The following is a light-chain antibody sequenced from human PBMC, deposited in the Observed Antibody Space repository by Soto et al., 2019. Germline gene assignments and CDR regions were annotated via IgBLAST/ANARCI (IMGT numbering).Light chain of an antibody. V-gene: IGKV1-39*01. CDR1: QDITNY. Sequence: DIQMTQSPSSLSASVGDRVTITCQASQDITNYLNWYQQKPEKAPKLLIYAASSLQSGVPSRFSGSGSGTDFTLTISSLQPEDFATYYCQQSYSTPRTFGQGTKLEIK. J-gene: IGKJ2*01. CDR3: QQSYSTPRT. CDR2: AAS.